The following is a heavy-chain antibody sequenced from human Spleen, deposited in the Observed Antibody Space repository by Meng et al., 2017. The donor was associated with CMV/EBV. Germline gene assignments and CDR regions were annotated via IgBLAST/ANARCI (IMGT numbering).Heavy chain of an antibody. CDR2: IKQDGGEK. CDR3: ARNWNDDYYGMDV. CDR1: GFTVSSYW. Sequence: GGSLRLSCAASGFTVSSYWLNWVRQAPGRGLEWVANIKQDGGEKYYVDSVKGRFTISRDNAKNSLYLQMNSLRAEDTAVYYCARNWNDDYYGMDVWGQGATVTVSS. D-gene: IGHD1-1*01. J-gene: IGHJ6*02. V-gene: IGHV3-7*01.